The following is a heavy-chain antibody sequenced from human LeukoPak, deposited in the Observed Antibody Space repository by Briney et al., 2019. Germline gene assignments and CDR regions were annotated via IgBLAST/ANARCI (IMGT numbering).Heavy chain of an antibody. V-gene: IGHV3-74*01. CDR3: ARVVDTHFDY. CDR1: GFTVSSYW. Sequence: GGSLRLSCAACGFTVSSYWMHWVSQAPGKGLVWVSRIKSDGSTTTYADSVKGRFTISRDNAKNTLYLQMNGLRAEDTAVYYCARVVDTHFDYWGQGTLVTVSS. D-gene: IGHD5-18*01. CDR2: IKSDGSTT. J-gene: IGHJ4*02.